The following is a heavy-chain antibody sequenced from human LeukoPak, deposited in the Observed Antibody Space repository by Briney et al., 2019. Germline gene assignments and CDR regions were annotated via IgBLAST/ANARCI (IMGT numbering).Heavy chain of an antibody. CDR3: ARDPVSSSWYSYYYFGMDV. V-gene: IGHV1-18*01. CDR1: GYTFTTYG. CDR2: ISAYNGNT. J-gene: IGHJ6*02. Sequence: ASVKVSCKTSGYTFTTYGISWVRQAPGQGLEWMGWISAYNGNTKYAQKLQGRVTMTTDTSTSTAYMELRSLRSEDTAVYYCARDPVSSSWYSYYYFGMDVWGPGTTVPVSS. D-gene: IGHD6-13*01.